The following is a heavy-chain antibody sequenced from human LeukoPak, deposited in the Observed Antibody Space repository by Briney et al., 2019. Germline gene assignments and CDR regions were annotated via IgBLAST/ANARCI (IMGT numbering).Heavy chain of an antibody. CDR2: ISSSSSYI. V-gene: IGHV3-21*01. J-gene: IGHJ4*02. CDR3: ARGDFWSGYYTFDY. Sequence: GGSLRLSCAASGFTFSSYSMNWVRQAPGKGLEWVSSISSSSSYIYYADSVKGRFTISRDNAKNSLYLQMNSLRAEDTAVYYCARGDFWSGYYTFDYWGQGTLVTVPS. D-gene: IGHD3-3*01. CDR1: GFTFSSYS.